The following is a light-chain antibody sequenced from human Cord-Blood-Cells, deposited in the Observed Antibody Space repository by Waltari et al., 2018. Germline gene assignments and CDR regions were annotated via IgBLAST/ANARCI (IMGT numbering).Light chain of an antibody. CDR3: AAWDDSLNGPV. V-gene: IGLV1-44*01. J-gene: IGLJ3*02. Sequence: SVLTQPPSASGTHRQRVTMSCAGSSSNIGSNSVNWYQQLLGTAPKLLISRNNPRPSGVPDRCSGSKSGTSASLAISGLQSDDEADYYCAAWDDSLNGPVFGGGTKLTVL. CDR1: SSNIGSNS. CDR2: RNN.